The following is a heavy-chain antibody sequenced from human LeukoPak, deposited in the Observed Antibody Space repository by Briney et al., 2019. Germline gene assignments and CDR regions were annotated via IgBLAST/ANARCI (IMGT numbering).Heavy chain of an antibody. D-gene: IGHD3-9*01. V-gene: IGHV3-33*01. CDR2: IWYDGSNK. CDR3: TTITPVLRYFDWLDY. Sequence: GGSLRLSCAASGFTFSSYGMHWVRQAPGKGLEWVAVIWYDGSNKYYADSVKGRFTISRDNSKNTLYLQMNSLKTEDTAVYYCTTITPVLRYFDWLDYWGQGTLVTVSS. CDR1: GFTFSSYG. J-gene: IGHJ4*02.